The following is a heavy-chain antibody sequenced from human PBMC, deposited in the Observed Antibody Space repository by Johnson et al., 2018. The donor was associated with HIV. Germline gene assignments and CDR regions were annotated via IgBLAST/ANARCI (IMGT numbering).Heavy chain of an antibody. CDR1: GFTFSSYA. J-gene: IGHJ3*02. Sequence: VQLVESGGGVVQPGGSLRLSCAASGFTFSSYAMHWVRQAPGKGLEWVAVISYDGSNKYYADSVKGRFTISRDNSKNTLYLQMNSLRADDTAVYYCAKDLRVFDWFNAYDAFDIWGQGTMVTVSS. CDR3: AKDLRVFDWFNAYDAFDI. D-gene: IGHD3-9*01. V-gene: IGHV3-30-3*02. CDR2: ISYDGSNK.